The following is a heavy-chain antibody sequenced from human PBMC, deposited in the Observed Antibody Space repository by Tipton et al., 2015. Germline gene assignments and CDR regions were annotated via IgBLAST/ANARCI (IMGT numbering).Heavy chain of an antibody. D-gene: IGHD1-1*01. CDR3: ARQIQGYTYSPTGWFDP. Sequence: LRLSCTVSGGSISSDYWSWIRQSPGKGLEWIGYVHYSGSTSYNPSLKSRVTMSVDTSKNHFSLRMMSVTAADTAVYYCARQIQGYTYSPTGWFDPWGQGTLVTVSS. CDR1: GGSISSDY. V-gene: IGHV4-59*08. CDR2: VHYSGST. J-gene: IGHJ5*02.